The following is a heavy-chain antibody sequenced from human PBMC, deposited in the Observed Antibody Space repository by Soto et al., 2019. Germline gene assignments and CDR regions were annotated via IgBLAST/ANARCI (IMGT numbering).Heavy chain of an antibody. V-gene: IGHV3-23*01. CDR1: GFTFTSYA. CDR2: ISGSGGDT. CDR3: AKDSREAAAGVFNS. J-gene: IGHJ4*02. D-gene: IGHD6-13*01. Sequence: GGSLRLSCAASGFTFTSYAMNWVRQAPGKGLEWVSGISGSGGDTYFADSVKGRFTISRDNSKNTVYLQMNSLRVEDTAVYYCAKDSREAAAGVFNSWGQGTLVTVS.